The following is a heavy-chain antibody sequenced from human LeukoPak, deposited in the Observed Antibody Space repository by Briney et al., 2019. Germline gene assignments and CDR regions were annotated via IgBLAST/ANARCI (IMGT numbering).Heavy chain of an antibody. Sequence: GGSLRLSCAASGFTFSTYWMTWVRQAPGKGPEWVANIKEDGSATYYVDSVMGRFTISRDNAKKSLYLQMNSLRAEDTAVYYCARDSPGYLAYDSWGQGTLVTVS. V-gene: IGHV3-7*04. J-gene: IGHJ4*02. D-gene: IGHD1-1*01. CDR2: IKEDGSAT. CDR3: ARDSPGYLAYDS. CDR1: GFTFSTYW.